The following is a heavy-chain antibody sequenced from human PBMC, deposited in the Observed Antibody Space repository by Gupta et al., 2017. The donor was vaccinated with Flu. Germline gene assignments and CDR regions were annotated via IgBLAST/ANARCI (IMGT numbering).Heavy chain of an antibody. Sequence: QVDLQQWVAGLVKPSETLSLTCTVHSGSFTDYWWTWIRQPPGKGLEWIGEIHHSGLSKYSPSLKSRLIISVDGSKNPFSLSLTSGTAADKAVYYWARAPPWALDGGGQGVPVTVSS. CDR2: IHHSGLS. D-gene: IGHD7-27*01. CDR1: SGSFTDYW. J-gene: IGHJ4*02. CDR3: ARAPPWALDG. V-gene: IGHV4-34*01.